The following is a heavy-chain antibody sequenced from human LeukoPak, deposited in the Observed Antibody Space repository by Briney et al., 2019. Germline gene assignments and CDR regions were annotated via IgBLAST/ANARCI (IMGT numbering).Heavy chain of an antibody. CDR3: AKVPIVGATFFDY. Sequence: WGSLRLSCAASGFTFSSYAMSWVRQAPGKGLEWVWAISGSGGSTYYADSVKGRFTISRDNSKNTLYLQMNSLRAEDTAVYYCAKVPIVGATFFDYWGQGTLVTVSS. V-gene: IGHV3-23*01. CDR2: ISGSGGST. D-gene: IGHD1-26*01. J-gene: IGHJ4*02. CDR1: GFTFSSYA.